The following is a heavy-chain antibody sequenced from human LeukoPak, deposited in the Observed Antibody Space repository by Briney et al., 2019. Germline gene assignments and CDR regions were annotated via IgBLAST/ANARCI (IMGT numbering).Heavy chain of an antibody. CDR2: ISYDGSNK. J-gene: IGHJ6*03. CDR3: ARGGYCTNGVCQTSWDYYYMDV. CDR1: GFTFSRYG. V-gene: IGHV3-30*03. D-gene: IGHD2-8*01. Sequence: PGGSLRLSCAASGFTFSRYGMHWVRQAPGKGLEWVAVISYDGSNKYYEDSVKGRFSTSRDNSKNTVYLQMNSLRAEDTAVYYCARGGYCTNGVCQTSWDYYYMDVWGKGTTVTVSS.